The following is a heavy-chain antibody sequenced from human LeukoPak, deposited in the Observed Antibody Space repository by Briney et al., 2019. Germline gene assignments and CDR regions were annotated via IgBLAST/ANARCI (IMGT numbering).Heavy chain of an antibody. CDR3: ATGESGYSYGHEVYYYYGMDV. J-gene: IGHJ6*02. Sequence: PGGSLRLSCAASGFTFSSYWMSWVRQAPGKGLEWVANIKQDGSEKYYVDSVKGRFTISRDNAKNSLYLQMNSLRAEDTAVYYCATGESGYSYGHEVYYYYGMDVWGQGTTVTVSS. CDR1: GFTFSSYW. CDR2: IKQDGSEK. V-gene: IGHV3-7*03. D-gene: IGHD5-18*01.